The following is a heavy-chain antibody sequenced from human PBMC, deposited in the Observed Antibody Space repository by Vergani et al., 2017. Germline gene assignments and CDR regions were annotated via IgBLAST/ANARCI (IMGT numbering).Heavy chain of an antibody. Sequence: EVQLLESGGGLVQPGGSLRVSCAASGFTFSSDAMSWVRQAPGKGLEWVSDSNRGSMTYYSDSVKGRFTISRDNSKNTVFLQINSLRAEDTAVYYCAKEGRSGITSFVADWGQGTLVTVSS. J-gene: IGHJ4*02. CDR2: SNRGSMT. CDR1: GFTFSSDA. V-gene: IGHV3-23*01. CDR3: AKEGRSGITSFVAD. D-gene: IGHD1-14*01.